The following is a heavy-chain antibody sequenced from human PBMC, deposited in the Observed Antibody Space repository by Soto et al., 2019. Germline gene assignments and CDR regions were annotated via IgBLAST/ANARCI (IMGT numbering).Heavy chain of an antibody. CDR3: ARTYTVTGLPFDD. CDR1: GFTFSSYA. V-gene: IGHV3-30-3*01. J-gene: IGHJ4*02. CDR2: ISYDGSNK. D-gene: IGHD4-4*01. Sequence: HPGGSLRLSCAASGFTFSSYAMHWVRQAPGKGLEWVAVISYDGSNKYYADSVKGRFTIPRDNSKNTLYLQMNSLRAEDTAVYYGARTYTVTGLPFDDWGQGTLVTVSS.